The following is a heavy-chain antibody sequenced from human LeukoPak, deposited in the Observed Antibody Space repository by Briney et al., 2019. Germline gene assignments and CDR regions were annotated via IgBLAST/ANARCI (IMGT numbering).Heavy chain of an antibody. CDR3: ARSGSYGAAGDY. Sequence: SETLSHTRTVTVGSISSYHLNWIRRPPGKGLEWIGYIYYSGSANYNPSLKSRVTISLDTSKNQFSLKLSSVTAADTAVYYCARSGSYGAAGDYWGQGTLVTVSS. J-gene: IGHJ4*02. V-gene: IGHV4-59*08. D-gene: IGHD2-15*01. CDR2: IYYSGSA. CDR1: VGSISSYH.